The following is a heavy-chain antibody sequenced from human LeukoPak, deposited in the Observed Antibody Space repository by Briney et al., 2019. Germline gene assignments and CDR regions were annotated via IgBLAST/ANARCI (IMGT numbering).Heavy chain of an antibody. CDR1: GYTFTDYY. V-gene: IGHV1-2*02. J-gene: IGHJ5*02. CDR3: ARSNIAVRRGDDWFDP. CDR2: IGPNSGGT. Sequence: ASLKVSCKASGYTFTDYYLHWVRQAPGQGLEWMGWIGPNSGGTNYAKKFQGRVTMNRDTSIRTAYMGLSRLISDDPAVYYCARSNIAVRRGDDWFDPWGQGTLVTVSS. D-gene: IGHD6-6*01.